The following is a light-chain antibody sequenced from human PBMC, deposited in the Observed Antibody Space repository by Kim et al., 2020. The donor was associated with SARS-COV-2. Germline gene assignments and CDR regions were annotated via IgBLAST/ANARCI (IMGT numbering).Light chain of an antibody. V-gene: IGKV1-39*01. CDR2: SSF. Sequence: AFVVDRINITCRASQRIDNCLNWYQQKPGKAPTLIIFSSFNLKSGVSSRFSGSGSGTEFTLIINSLQPEDSATYFCQESYTVRPTFGPGTKVDIK. CDR3: QESYTVRPT. J-gene: IGKJ1*01. CDR1: QRIDNC.